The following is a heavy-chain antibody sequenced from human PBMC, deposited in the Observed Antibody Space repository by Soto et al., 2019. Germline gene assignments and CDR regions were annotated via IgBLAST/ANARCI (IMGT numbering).Heavy chain of an antibody. D-gene: IGHD6-13*01. CDR3: ARESAGPFDY. J-gene: IGHJ4*02. V-gene: IGHV3-74*01. Sequence: AGSQRLSCAASGFTFSSNSSIWVRHAPGKGLVWVSRINSDGGSTSYADSVKGRFTISRDNAKNTLYLQMNSLRAEDTAVYYCARESAGPFDYWGQGTLVTVSS. CDR2: INSDGGST. CDR1: GFTFSSNS.